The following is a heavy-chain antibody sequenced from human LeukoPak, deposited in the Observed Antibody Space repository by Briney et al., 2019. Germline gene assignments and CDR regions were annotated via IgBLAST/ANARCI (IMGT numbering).Heavy chain of an antibody. D-gene: IGHD5/OR15-5a*01. Sequence: GGSLRLSCAASGFIFSDYAIHWVRQAPGKGLEWVAVISYDGSNKYYADSVKGRFTISRDNSKSTLSLQMNSLRAEDTAVYYCASPSLRRRSPDAFDIWGQGTMVTVSS. CDR1: GFIFSDYA. CDR2: ISYDGSNK. CDR3: ASPSLRRRSPDAFDI. J-gene: IGHJ3*02. V-gene: IGHV3-30-3*01.